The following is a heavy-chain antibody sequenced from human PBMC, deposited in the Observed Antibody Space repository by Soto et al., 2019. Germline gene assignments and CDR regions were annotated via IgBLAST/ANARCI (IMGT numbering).Heavy chain of an antibody. CDR3: ASEYIAYCSRGSCHTARYYYGMDL. CDR2: IWYDGSNK. D-gene: IGHD2-15*01. CDR1: GFTFSSYG. Sequence: PGGSLRLSCAASGFTFSSYGMHWVRQAPGKGLEWVAVIWYDGSNKYYADSVKGRFTISRDNSKNTLYLQMNSLRAEDTAVYYCASEYIAYCSRGSCHTARYYYGMDLWGQGTTVTVSS. V-gene: IGHV3-33*01. J-gene: IGHJ6*02.